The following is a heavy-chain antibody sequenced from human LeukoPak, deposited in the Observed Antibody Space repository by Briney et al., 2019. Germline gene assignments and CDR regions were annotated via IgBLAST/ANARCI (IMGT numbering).Heavy chain of an antibody. CDR1: GFTFSSYG. D-gene: IGHD3-22*01. CDR2: ISGSGGST. Sequence: GGSLRLSCAASGFTFSSYGMSWVRQAPGKGLEWVSAISGSGGSTYYADSVKGRFTISRDNSKNTLYLQMNSLRAEDTAVYYCAKASAMIVVVSKHFDYWGRGTLVTVSS. J-gene: IGHJ4*02. V-gene: IGHV3-23*01. CDR3: AKASAMIVVVSKHFDY.